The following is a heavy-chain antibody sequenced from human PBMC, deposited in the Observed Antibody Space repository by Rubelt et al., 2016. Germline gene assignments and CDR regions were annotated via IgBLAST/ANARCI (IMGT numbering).Heavy chain of an antibody. D-gene: IGHD3-10*01. CDR1: GYTFTSYY. V-gene: IGHV1-46*01. CDR2: INPSGGST. Sequence: QVQLVQSGAEVKKPGASVTVSCKASGYTFTSYYMHWVRQAPGQGLEWMGIINPSGGSTSYAQTFEGRGTMTRDTSTSTVYMELSSLRSEDTAVYYCARDPGPRGNDYWGQGTLVTVSS. J-gene: IGHJ4*02. CDR3: ARDPGPRGNDY.